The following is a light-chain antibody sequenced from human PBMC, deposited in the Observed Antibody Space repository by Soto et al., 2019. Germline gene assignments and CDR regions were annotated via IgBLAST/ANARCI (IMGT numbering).Light chain of an antibody. J-gene: IGKJ1*01. CDR2: KAS. CDR3: QQYSYFAT. CDR1: QSISSW. V-gene: IGKV1-5*03. Sequence: DIQMTQSPSTLSASVGDRVTITCRASQSISSWLTWYQQKAGQAPKLLIYKASIVESGVPSRFSGSGPGTEFTLTISSLQPDDSATYHCQQYSYFATFGQGTRVEVK.